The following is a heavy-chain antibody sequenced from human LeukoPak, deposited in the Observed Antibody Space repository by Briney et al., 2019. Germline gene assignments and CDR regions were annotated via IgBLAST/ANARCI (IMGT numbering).Heavy chain of an antibody. J-gene: IGHJ3*02. CDR2: IWYDGRNK. CDR1: GFTFSTYG. Sequence: PGGSLRLSCAASGFTFSTYGMHWVRQAPGKGREWVAVIWYDGRNKYYAESVKGRFTISRDNSKNTLYLQMNRLRAEDTAVYYCARDNGGGGRGLEAFDIWGQGTMVTVSS. CDR3: ARDNGGGGRGLEAFDI. D-gene: IGHD2-21*01. V-gene: IGHV3-33*01.